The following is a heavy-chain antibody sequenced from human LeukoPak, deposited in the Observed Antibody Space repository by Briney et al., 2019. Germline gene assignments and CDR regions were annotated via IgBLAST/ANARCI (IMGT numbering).Heavy chain of an antibody. D-gene: IGHD2-2*01. Sequence: ASVKVSCKASGYTFTSYDINWVRQAPGQGLEWMGWISAYNGNTNYAQKLQGRVTMTTDTSTSTAYMELRSLRSDDTAVYYCARLQVVPAAISPDYWGQGTLVTVSS. CDR1: GYTFTSYD. CDR3: ARLQVVPAAISPDY. J-gene: IGHJ4*02. CDR2: ISAYNGNT. V-gene: IGHV1-18*01.